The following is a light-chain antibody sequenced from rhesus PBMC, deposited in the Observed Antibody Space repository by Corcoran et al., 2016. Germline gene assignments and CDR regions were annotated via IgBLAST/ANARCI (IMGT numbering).Light chain of an antibody. CDR2: AAS. CDR1: QNIFSN. V-gene: IGKV1S8*01. CDR3: QHYDDDPYS. Sequence: DIQMTQSPSALSASVGDRVTFSCRASQNIFSNVVWYQQKPGKAPKLLIYAASSLQTGIPSRFSGSGSGTDFTLTLNSLEPEDSAAYCCQHYDDDPYSFGQGTKVEIK. J-gene: IGKJ2*01.